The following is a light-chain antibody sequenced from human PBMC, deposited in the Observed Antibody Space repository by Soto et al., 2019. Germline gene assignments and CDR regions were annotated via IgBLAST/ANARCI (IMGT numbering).Light chain of an antibody. Sequence: QSALTQPASASGIPGQSITISCTGASSDVGAYNYVSWYQQHPGKAPKLMIYDVSNRPSGVSNRFSGSKSGNTASLTISGLQAEDEADYYCSSYTSGSTLVVFGGGT. CDR1: SSDVGAYNY. CDR3: SSYTSGSTLVV. J-gene: IGLJ2*01. V-gene: IGLV2-14*03. CDR2: DVS.